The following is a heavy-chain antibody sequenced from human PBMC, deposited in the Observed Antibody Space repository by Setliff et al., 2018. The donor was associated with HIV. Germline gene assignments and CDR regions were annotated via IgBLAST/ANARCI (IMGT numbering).Heavy chain of an antibody. D-gene: IGHD3-10*01. CDR2: ISWNGGST. CDR1: GFIFDDFA. J-gene: IGHJ4*02. V-gene: IGHV3-43D*03. Sequence: SLRLSCAASGFIFDDFAMHWVRQVPGKGLEWVSLISWNGGSTYYAESVSGRFTISRDNRHNSLFLQMDSLRPEDTALYYCARGPTGSGDAYLDFWGQGILVTVSS. CDR3: ARGPTGSGDAYLDF.